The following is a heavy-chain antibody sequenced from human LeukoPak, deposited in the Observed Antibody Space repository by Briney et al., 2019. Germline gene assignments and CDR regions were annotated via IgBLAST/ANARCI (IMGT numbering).Heavy chain of an antibody. Sequence: GESLKISCKGFGYSFTNYWIGWVRQMPGKGLEWMGIIHPSDPDTRYSPSFQGQVTISVDKSIATAYLQRSRLKASDTAMYYCARGISEAAVTKFDYWGRGTLVTVSS. D-gene: IGHD6-13*01. CDR3: ARGISEAAVTKFDY. J-gene: IGHJ4*02. V-gene: IGHV5-51*01. CDR1: GYSFTNYW. CDR2: IHPSDPDT.